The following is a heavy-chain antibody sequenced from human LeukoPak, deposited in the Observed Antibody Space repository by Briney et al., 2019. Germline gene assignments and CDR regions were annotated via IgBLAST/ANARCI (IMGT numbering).Heavy chain of an antibody. D-gene: IGHD1-1*01. CDR2: IYTSGST. J-gene: IGHJ5*02. Sequence: PSETLSLTCTVSGGSISSGSYYWSWIRQPAGKGLEWIGRIYTSGSTNYNPSLKSRVTISVDTSKNQFSLKLSSVTAADTAVYYCASEKLENADNWFDPWGQGTLVTVSS. CDR3: ASEKLENADNWFDP. V-gene: IGHV4-61*02. CDR1: GGSISSGSYY.